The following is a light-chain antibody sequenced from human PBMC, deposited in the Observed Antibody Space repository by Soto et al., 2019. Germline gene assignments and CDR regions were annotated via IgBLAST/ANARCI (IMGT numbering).Light chain of an antibody. CDR2: GAS. J-gene: IGKJ1*01. CDR3: QQYNNYWT. CDR1: QSVSSN. V-gene: IGKV3-15*01. Sequence: EIVLTQSPGTLSLSPGERATLSCRASQSVSSNLAWYQQKPGQAPRLLIYGASTRATGIPARFSGSGSGTEFTLTISSLQPDDFATYYCQQYNNYWTFGQGTKVDIK.